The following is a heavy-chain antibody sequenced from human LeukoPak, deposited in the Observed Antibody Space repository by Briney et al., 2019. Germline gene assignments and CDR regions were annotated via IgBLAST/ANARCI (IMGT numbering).Heavy chain of an antibody. Sequence: GGPLRLSCAASGFTVGSNYMTWVRQAPGKGLEWVSVIYSGGTTYSADSVKGRFTMSRDNSKNTLYLQMNSLRAEDTAVYYCARERSSTSNYYYYYYYMDVWGKGTTVTVSS. V-gene: IGHV3-66*02. J-gene: IGHJ6*03. CDR1: GFTVGSNY. D-gene: IGHD2-2*01. CDR2: IYSGGTT. CDR3: ARERSSTSNYYYYYYYMDV.